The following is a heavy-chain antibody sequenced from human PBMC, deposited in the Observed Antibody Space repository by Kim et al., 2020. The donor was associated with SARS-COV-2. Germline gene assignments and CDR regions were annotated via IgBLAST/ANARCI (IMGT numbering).Heavy chain of an antibody. CDR3: AKGREVAATSSNFDY. CDR2: IWYDGSNK. J-gene: IGHJ4*02. CDR1: GFTFSSYG. V-gene: IGHV3-33*06. Sequence: GGSLRLSCAASGFTFSSYGMHWVRQAPGKGLEWVAVIWYDGSNKYYADSVKGRFTISRDNSKNTLYLQMNSLRAEDTAVYYCAKGREVAATSSNFDYWGQGTLVTVSS. D-gene: IGHD2-15*01.